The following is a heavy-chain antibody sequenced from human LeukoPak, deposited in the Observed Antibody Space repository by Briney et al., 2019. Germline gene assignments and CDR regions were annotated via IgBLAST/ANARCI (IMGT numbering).Heavy chain of an antibody. CDR1: GFTLSSYS. D-gene: IGHD1-26*01. CDR2: IVTSSTTI. Sequence: QPGGSLRLSCAASGFTLSSYSMNWVRQAPGKGLEWVSYIVTSSTTIYYADSVKGRFTISRDNAKNSLYLQMNSLRAEDTAVYYCGRVRGASLQYYYMDVWGKGTTVTVSS. J-gene: IGHJ6*03. V-gene: IGHV3-48*01. CDR3: GRVRGASLQYYYMDV.